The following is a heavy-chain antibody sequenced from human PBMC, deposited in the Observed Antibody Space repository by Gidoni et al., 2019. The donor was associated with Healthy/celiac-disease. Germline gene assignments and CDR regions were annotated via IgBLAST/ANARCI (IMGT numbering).Heavy chain of an antibody. Sequence: QVQLQQWGAGLLKPSETLSLTCAVYGWSFSGYYWSWIRQPPGKGLEWIGEINHSGSTNYNPSLKSRVTISVDTSKNQFSLKLSSVTAADTAVYYCARVPLGGGSEPVDYWGQGTLVTVSS. CDR3: ARVPLGGGSEPVDY. CDR1: GWSFSGYY. J-gene: IGHJ4*02. V-gene: IGHV4-34*01. D-gene: IGHD2-15*01. CDR2: INHSGST.